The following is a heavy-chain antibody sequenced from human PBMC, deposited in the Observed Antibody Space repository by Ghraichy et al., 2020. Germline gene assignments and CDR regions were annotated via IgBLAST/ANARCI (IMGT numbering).Heavy chain of an antibody. CDR1: GGSISSADDY. D-gene: IGHD4-11*01. CDR2: IYYSGNT. Sequence: SETLTLTCSVSGGSISSADDYWSWIRQPPGKGLEWIGYIYYSGNTYYNPSLKSRLTISVDTSKNQFSLKLSSVTAADTAVYYCARYHDYGNYVGWFDPWGQGTLITVSS. J-gene: IGHJ5*02. V-gene: IGHV4-30-4*01. CDR3: ARYHDYGNYVGWFDP.